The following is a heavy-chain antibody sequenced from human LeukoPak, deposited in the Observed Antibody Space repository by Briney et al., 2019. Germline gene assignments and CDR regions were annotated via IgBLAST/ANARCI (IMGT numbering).Heavy chain of an antibody. CDR3: ARDPYSGTYGDTYYYYMDV. CDR2: ITSSSTYT. CDR1: GFSFSSYN. D-gene: IGHD1-26*01. J-gene: IGHJ6*03. V-gene: IGHV3-21*01. Sequence: PGGSLRLSCAASGFSFSSYNRNWVRQTPGKGLEWVSSITSSSTYTFYADSVKGRFTISRDNARNSLYLQMNSLRAEDTAVYYCARDPYSGTYGDTYYYYMDVWGKGTTVTISS.